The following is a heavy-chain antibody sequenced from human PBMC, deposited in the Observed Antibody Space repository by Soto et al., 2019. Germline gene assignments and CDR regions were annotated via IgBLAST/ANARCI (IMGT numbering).Heavy chain of an antibody. V-gene: IGHV3-9*01. Sequence: EVQLVESGGGLIQPGRSLRLSCAASGFTFDDYAMHWVRQAPGKGLEWVSGISWSSGSIGYADSVKGRFTISRDNAKNSLYLQMNSLRAEDTALYYCAKAAYSSGWYSDYWGQGTLVTVSS. CDR2: ISWSSGSI. J-gene: IGHJ4*02. CDR3: AKAAYSSGWYSDY. D-gene: IGHD6-19*01. CDR1: GFTFDDYA.